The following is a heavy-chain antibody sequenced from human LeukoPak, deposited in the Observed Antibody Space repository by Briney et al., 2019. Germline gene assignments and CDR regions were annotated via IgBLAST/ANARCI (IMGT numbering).Heavy chain of an antibody. D-gene: IGHD1-7*01. CDR1: GGSISSYY. Sequence: SETLSLTCTVSGGSISSYYWSWIRQPPGKGLEWIGYIYNSGSANYNPSRKSRFTISVDTSKNQVSLKLTSVTAADTAVYYCARQKSWNYDPWGQGTLVTVSS. V-gene: IGHV4-59*08. CDR2: IYNSGSA. J-gene: IGHJ5*02. CDR3: ARQKSWNYDP.